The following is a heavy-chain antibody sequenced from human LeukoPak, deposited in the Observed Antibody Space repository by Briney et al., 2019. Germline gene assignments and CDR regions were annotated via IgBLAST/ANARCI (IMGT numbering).Heavy chain of an antibody. J-gene: IGHJ4*02. D-gene: IGHD2-15*01. V-gene: IGHV4-4*02. CDR3: ARGLSAIVY. Sequence: SGTLSLTCAVSGGSISSSNWWSWVRQPPGKGLEWIGEINHSGSTNYNPSLKSRVTISVDTSKNQFSLKLSSVTAADTAVYYCARGLSAIVYWGQGTLVTVSS. CDR1: GGSISSSNW. CDR2: INHSGST.